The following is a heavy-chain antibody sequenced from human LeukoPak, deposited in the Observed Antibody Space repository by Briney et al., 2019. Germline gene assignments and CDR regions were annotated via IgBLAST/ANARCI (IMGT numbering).Heavy chain of an antibody. J-gene: IGHJ4*02. CDR1: GFTFSTYT. CDR2: ITTSSSYI. Sequence: GGSLRLSCAASGFTFSTYTMNWVRQAPGKGLEWVSSITTSSSYIYYADSVKGRFTISRDNAKNSLYLQMNSLRVEDTAVYYCARHVVGLGFDYWGQGTLVTVSS. V-gene: IGHV3-21*01. D-gene: IGHD3-22*01. CDR3: ARHVVGLGFDY.